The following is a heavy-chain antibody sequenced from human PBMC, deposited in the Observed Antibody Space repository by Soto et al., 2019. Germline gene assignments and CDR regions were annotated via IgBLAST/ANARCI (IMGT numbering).Heavy chain of an antibody. CDR3: GRAQQRVLKGGWFDH. Sequence: SETLSLTCAVYGGSFSGYYWSWIRQPPGKGLEWIGEINHSGSTNYNPSLKSRVTISVDTSKNQFSLKLSSVTAADTAVYYCGRAQQRVLKGGWFDHWGQGALVAAFS. V-gene: IGHV4-34*01. CDR2: INHSGST. J-gene: IGHJ5*02. D-gene: IGHD6-6*01. CDR1: GGSFSGYY.